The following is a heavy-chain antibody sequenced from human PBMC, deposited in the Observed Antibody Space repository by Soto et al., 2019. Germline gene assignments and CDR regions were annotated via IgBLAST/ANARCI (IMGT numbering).Heavy chain of an antibody. V-gene: IGHV3-48*02. Sequence: GGSLRLSSAAHGFTLSRYSMNWVRQAPEKGLEWVSYIRSSSSTIYYADSVKGRFTISRDNAKNSLYLQMNSLRDEDTAVYYCARDVEGLMLRGALYMVVCDKGPTVTVSS. CDR1: GFTLSRYS. CDR2: IRSSSSTI. J-gene: IGHJ6*03. D-gene: IGHD3-10*01. CDR3: ARDVEGLMLRGALYMVV.